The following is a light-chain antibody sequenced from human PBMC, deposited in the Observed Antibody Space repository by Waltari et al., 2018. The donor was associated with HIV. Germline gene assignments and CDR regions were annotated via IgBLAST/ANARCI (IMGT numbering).Light chain of an antibody. CDR1: SSDAGGYNS. CDR3: SSYAGSNNFV. V-gene: IGLV2-8*01. J-gene: IGLJ1*01. CDR2: EVS. Sequence: QSALTQAPSASGSPGQSVTISCTGTSSDAGGYNSVSWYQQHPGNAPKLMIYEVSKRPSGVPDRFSGSKSGNTASLTVSGLQAEDEADYYCSSYAGSNNFVFGTGTKVTVL.